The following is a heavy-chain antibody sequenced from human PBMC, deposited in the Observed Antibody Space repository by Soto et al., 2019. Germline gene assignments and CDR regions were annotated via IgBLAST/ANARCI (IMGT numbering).Heavy chain of an antibody. CDR1: GFTFSSYG. CDR3: ASRDFWSGYHLDY. J-gene: IGHJ4*02. V-gene: IGHV3-30*03. Sequence: GGSLRLSCAASGFTFSSYGMHWVRQAPGKGLEWVAVISYDGSNKYYADSVKGRFTISRDNSKNTLYLQMNSLRAEDTAVYYCASRDFWSGYHLDYWGQGTLVTVSS. CDR2: ISYDGSNK. D-gene: IGHD3-3*01.